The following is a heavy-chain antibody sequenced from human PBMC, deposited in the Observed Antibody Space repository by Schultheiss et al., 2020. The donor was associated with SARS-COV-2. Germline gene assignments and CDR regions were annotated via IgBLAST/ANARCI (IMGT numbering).Heavy chain of an antibody. CDR2: IYTSGST. Sequence: SETLSLTCTVSGGSISSGGYYWSWIRQPAGKGLEWIGRIYTSGSTNYNPSLKSRVTMSVDTSKNQFSLKLSSVTAADTAVYYCARGFGQWLADWYFDLWGRGTLVTVSS. V-gene: IGHV4-61*02. CDR1: GGSISSGGYY. J-gene: IGHJ2*01. CDR3: ARGFGQWLADWYFDL. D-gene: IGHD6-19*01.